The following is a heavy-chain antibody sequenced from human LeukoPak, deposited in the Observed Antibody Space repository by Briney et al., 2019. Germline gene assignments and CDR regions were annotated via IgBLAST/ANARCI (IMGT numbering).Heavy chain of an antibody. J-gene: IGHJ6*03. V-gene: IGHV1-46*01. Sequence: GASVKVSCKASGYTFTSYHLHWVRQAPGQGLEWMGIINASGGSPNYAQKFQGRVTMTRDMSTSTVNMELSSLRSEDTAVYYCARDLKGSGWYYYYYYMDVWGKGTTVTISS. CDR3: ARDLKGSGWYYYYYYMDV. CDR1: GYTFTSYH. D-gene: IGHD6-19*01. CDR2: INASGGSP.